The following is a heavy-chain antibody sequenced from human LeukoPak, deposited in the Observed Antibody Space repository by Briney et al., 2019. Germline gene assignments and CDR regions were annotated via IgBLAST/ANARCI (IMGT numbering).Heavy chain of an antibody. CDR1: GGSISSGSYY. CDR2: IYTSGST. D-gene: IGHD3-22*01. CDR3: AGRYDSSGYPLH. V-gene: IGHV4-61*02. Sequence: PSQTLSLTCTVSGGSISSGSYYWSWIRQPAGKGLEWIGRIYTSGSTNYNPSLKSRVTISVDTSKNQFSLKLSSVTAADTAVYYCAGRYDSSGYPLHWGQGTPVTVSS. J-gene: IGHJ4*02.